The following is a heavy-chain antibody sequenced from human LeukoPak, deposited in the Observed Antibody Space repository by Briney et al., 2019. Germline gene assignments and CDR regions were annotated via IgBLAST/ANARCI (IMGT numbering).Heavy chain of an antibody. J-gene: IGHJ6*02. CDR3: ARDRYYDFPYGMDV. D-gene: IGHD3-3*01. V-gene: IGHV4-4*07. Sequence: SETLSLTCTVSGGSISNYYWSWIRQPAGKGLEWIGRIYYSGSTNYNPSLKSRVTISVDTSKNQFSLKLSSVTAADTAVYYCARDRYYDFPYGMDVWGQGTTVTVSS. CDR1: GGSISNYY. CDR2: IYYSGST.